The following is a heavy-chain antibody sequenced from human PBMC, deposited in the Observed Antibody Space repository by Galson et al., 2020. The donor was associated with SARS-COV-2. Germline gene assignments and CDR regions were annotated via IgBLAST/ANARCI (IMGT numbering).Heavy chain of an antibody. CDR2: INPSSGST. D-gene: IGHD2-15*01. V-gene: IGHV1-46*01. CDR1: GYTFTSYY. CDR3: ARDRSDCSGGSCYYFDY. Sequence: ASVKVSCKASGYTFTSYYMHWVRQAPGQGLEWMGIINPSSGSTSYAQKFQGRVTMTRDTSTSTVYMELSSLRSEDTAVYYCARDRSDCSGGSCYYFDYWGQGTLVTVSS. J-gene: IGHJ4*02.